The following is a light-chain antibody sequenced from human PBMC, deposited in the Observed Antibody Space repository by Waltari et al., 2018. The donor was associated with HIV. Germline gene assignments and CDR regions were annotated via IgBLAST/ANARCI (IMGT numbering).Light chain of an antibody. CDR1: QSINNY. Sequence: DTRMTQSPYSLSASVVHIVTITFRSSQSINNYLNWYQQKPGKAPQLLIYAASSLQSGVPSRFSGSGSGTDFTLTISSLQAEDFASYYCQQSHSTPHTFGGGTKVEIK. V-gene: IGKV1-39*01. J-gene: IGKJ4*01. CDR2: AAS. CDR3: QQSHSTPHT.